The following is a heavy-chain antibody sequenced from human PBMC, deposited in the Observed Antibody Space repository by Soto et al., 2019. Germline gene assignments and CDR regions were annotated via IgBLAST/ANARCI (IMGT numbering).Heavy chain of an antibody. CDR3: ARDSPWMGFDP. Sequence: SETLSLTCTVSGGSISSYYWSWIRQPPGKGLEWIGYIYYSGSTNYNPSLKSRVTISVDTSKNQFSLKLSSVTAADTAVYYCARDSPWMGFDPWGQGTLVTVSS. V-gene: IGHV4-59*01. J-gene: IGHJ5*02. CDR1: GGSISSYY. D-gene: IGHD1-1*01. CDR2: IYYSGST.